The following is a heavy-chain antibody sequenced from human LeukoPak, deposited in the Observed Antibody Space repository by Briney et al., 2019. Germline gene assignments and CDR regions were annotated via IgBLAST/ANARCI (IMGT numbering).Heavy chain of an antibody. V-gene: IGHV4-59*01. CDR2: IYYSGST. CDR3: ARVGSGNYYYYYMDV. J-gene: IGHJ6*03. D-gene: IGHD3-3*01. CDR1: GGSISSYY. Sequence: NTSETLSLTCTVSGGSISSYYWSWIRQPPGKGLEWIGYIYYSGSTNYNPSLKSRVTISVDTSKNQFSLKLSSVTAADTAVYYCARVGSGNYYYYYMDVWGKGTTVTVSS.